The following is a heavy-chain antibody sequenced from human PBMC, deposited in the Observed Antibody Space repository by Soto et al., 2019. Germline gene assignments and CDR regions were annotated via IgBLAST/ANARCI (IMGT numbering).Heavy chain of an antibody. J-gene: IGHJ6*02. Sequence: QVQLVQSGSEVKEPGASVKVSCKASGYTFTGYYVLWVRQAPGQGPECMGWINPYTGGTNYAQKFQGSVNMTRDTSISTAYMELSKLISDDTAVYYCATQFHHCGGDCYRGPYFGMDVWGQGTTVTVSS. CDR2: INPYTGGT. CDR1: GYTFTGYY. V-gene: IGHV1-2*02. CDR3: ATQFHHCGGDCYRGPYFGMDV. D-gene: IGHD2-21*02.